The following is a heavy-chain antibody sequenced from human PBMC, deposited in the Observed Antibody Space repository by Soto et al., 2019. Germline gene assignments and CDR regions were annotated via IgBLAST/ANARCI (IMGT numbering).Heavy chain of an antibody. V-gene: IGHV5-51*01. CDR3: ARGYFDSGHGYDL. J-gene: IGHJ5*02. Sequence: PGESLKISCKGAGTLINNHWIGWVRQTPGKGLGWMGLIFTRDSETKTSPSFQGHVSFSVDNSINTVYLQWTSLKTTDTGIYFCARGYFDSGHGYDLWGQGTLVTVYS. D-gene: IGHD3-10*01. CDR2: IFTRDSET. CDR1: GTLINNHW.